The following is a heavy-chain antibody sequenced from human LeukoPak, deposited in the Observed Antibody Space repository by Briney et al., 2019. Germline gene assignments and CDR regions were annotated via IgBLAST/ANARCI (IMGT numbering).Heavy chain of an antibody. CDR1: GGSISSSSYY. CDR3: ARGQQLVRPFDY. Sequence: SETLSLTCTVSGGSISSSSYYWGWIRQPPGKGLEWIGSIYYSGSTYYNPSLKSRVTISVDTSKNQFSLKLSSVTAADTAVYYCARGQQLVRPFDYWGQGTLVTVSS. V-gene: IGHV4-39*07. J-gene: IGHJ4*02. CDR2: IYYSGST. D-gene: IGHD6-13*01.